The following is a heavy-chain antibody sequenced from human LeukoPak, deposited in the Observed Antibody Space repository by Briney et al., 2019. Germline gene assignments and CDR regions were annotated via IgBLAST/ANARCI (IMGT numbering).Heavy chain of an antibody. J-gene: IGHJ4*02. CDR2: INPNSGGT. V-gene: IGHV1-2*02. CDR1: GYTFTGYY. Sequence: ASVKVSCKASGYTFTGYYMHWVRQAPGQGLEWMGWINPNSGGTNYAQKFQGRVTMTRDTSISTAYMELSRLRSDDTAVYYCARGSAPLTYYYGSGSHIGTDFDYWGQGTLVTVSS. D-gene: IGHD3-10*01. CDR3: ARGSAPLTYYYGSGSHIGTDFDY.